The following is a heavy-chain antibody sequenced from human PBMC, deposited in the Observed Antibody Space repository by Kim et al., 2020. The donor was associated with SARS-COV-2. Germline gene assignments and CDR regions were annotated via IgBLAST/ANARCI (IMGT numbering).Heavy chain of an antibody. V-gene: IGHV3-23*01. CDR3: AKVTSGSSGWFEYFQH. CDR1: GFTFNSYA. D-gene: IGHD6-19*01. Sequence: GGSLRLSCAASGFTFNSYAMSWVRQAPGKGLEWDSGIRDSGGSTKYADSVKGRFSISRDNSKNTLYLQMDSLRAEDTAVYFCAKVTSGSSGWFEYFQHWGQGTLVTVSS. J-gene: IGHJ1*01. CDR2: IRDSGGST.